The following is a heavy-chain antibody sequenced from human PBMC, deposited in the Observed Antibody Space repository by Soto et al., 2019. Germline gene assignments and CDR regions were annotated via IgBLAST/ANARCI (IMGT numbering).Heavy chain of an antibody. V-gene: IGHV5-51*01. CDR3: ARRGSRIRTTSTHHGMDV. J-gene: IGHJ6*02. D-gene: IGHD4-4*01. CDR2: IYPGDSDT. CDR1: GYSFTSYW. Sequence: SRKGSGYSFTSYWIGWVRQMPGKGLEWMGIIYPGDSDTRYSPSFQGQVTISADKSISTAYLQWSSLKASDTAMYYCARRGSRIRTTSTHHGMDVWGQGTTVTVSS.